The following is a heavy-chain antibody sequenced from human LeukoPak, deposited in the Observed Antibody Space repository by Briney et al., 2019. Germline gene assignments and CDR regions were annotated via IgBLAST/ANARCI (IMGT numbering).Heavy chain of an antibody. Sequence: GGSLRLPCAASGFTFSSYWMSWVRQAPGKGLEWVANIKQDGSEKYYVDSVKGRFTISRDNAKNSLYLQMNSLRAEDTAVYYCARDHTAIYYGMDVWGQGTTVTVSS. J-gene: IGHJ6*02. CDR2: IKQDGSEK. CDR3: ARDHTAIYYGMDV. D-gene: IGHD5-18*01. CDR1: GFTFSSYW. V-gene: IGHV3-7*01.